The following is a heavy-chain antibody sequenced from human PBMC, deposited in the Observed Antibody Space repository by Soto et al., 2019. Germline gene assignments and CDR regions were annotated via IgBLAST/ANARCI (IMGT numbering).Heavy chain of an antibody. V-gene: IGHV4-59*01. CDR2: IYYSGST. CDR3: AREGDLLTGDGMDV. J-gene: IGHJ6*02. Sequence: SETLSLTCTVSGGSISSYYLSWIRQPPGKGLEWIGYIYYSGSTNYNPSLKSRVTISVDTSKNQFSLKLSSVTAADTAVYYCAREGDLLTGDGMDVWGQGTTVTVSS. CDR1: GGSISSYY. D-gene: IGHD3-9*01.